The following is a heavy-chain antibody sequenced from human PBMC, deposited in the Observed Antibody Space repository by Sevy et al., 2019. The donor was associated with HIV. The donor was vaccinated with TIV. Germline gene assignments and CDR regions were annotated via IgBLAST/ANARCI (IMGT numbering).Heavy chain of an antibody. D-gene: IGHD6-6*01. CDR2: ISSSSTDI. CDR3: ARDWEYSSSHPFDN. J-gene: IGHJ4*02. Sequence: GGSLRLSCAASGFTFSNYNMNWVRQAPGKGLEWVSSISSSSTDIYYADSVKGRFTISRDNAKNSLYLQMSSLRAEDTAVYYCARDWEYSSSHPFDNWGQGTLVTVSS. CDR1: GFTFSNYN. V-gene: IGHV3-21*01.